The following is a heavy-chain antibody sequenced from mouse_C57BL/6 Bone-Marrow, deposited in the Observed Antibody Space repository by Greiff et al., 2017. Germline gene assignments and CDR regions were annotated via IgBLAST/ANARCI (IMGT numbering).Heavy chain of an antibody. CDR2: IDPANGNT. V-gene: IGHV14-3*01. J-gene: IGHJ3*01. Sequence: VQLQQSVAELVRPGASVKLSCTASGFNIKNTYMHWVKQRPEQGLEWIGRIDPANGNTKSAPKFQGKATITTDTSSNTASLQLSSLTSKDTAIYYCDRSTNYGWEFAYWGQGTLVTVSA. CDR3: DRSTNYGWEFAY. CDR1: GFNIKNTY. D-gene: IGHD1-1*01.